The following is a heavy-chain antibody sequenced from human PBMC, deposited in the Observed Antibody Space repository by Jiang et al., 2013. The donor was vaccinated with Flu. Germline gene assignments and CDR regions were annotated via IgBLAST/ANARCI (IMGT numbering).Heavy chain of an antibody. V-gene: IGHV4-31*11. D-gene: IGHD3-3*01. Sequence: SQTLSLTCAVSGGSISNRGYYWSWIRQLPGKGLEWIGYIYYSANTYYNRSLKSRVTISADTFKNQFSLKLSSVTAADTAVYYCARESITIYGVVIRGDWFDPWGQGTLVTVSS. CDR2: IYYSANT. J-gene: IGHJ5*02. CDR1: GGSISNRGYY. CDR3: ARESITIYGVVIRGDWFDP.